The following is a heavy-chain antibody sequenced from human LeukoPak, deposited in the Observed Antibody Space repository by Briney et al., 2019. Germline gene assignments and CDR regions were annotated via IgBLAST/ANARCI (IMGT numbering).Heavy chain of an antibody. CDR1: GFTFSSYE. V-gene: IGHV3-48*03. CDR2: ISSSGSTI. Sequence: GGSLRLSCAASGFTFSSYEMNWVRQAPGKGLEWVSYISSSGSTIYYADSVKGRFTIFRDNAKNSLYLQMNSLRAGDTAVYYCARDLAYCGGDCGHWGQGTLVTVSP. J-gene: IGHJ4*02. D-gene: IGHD2-21*01. CDR3: ARDLAYCGGDCGH.